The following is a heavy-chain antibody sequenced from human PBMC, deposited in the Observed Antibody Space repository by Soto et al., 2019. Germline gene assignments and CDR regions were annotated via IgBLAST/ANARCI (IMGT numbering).Heavy chain of an antibody. CDR3: ARYSGTLQFDY. CDR2: IYYSGSP. CDR1: GGSISDYY. V-gene: IGHV4-59*01. D-gene: IGHD1-26*01. J-gene: IGHJ4*02. Sequence: SETLSLTCTVSGGSISDYYWSWIRQPPGKGLEWIGYIYYSGSPNYNPSLKSRVTISVDTSKNQFSLRLSSVTAADTTVYYCARYSGTLQFDYWGQGTLVTVS.